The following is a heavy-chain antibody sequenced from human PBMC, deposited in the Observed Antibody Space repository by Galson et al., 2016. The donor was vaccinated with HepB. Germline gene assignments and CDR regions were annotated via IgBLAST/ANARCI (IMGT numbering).Heavy chain of an antibody. CDR2: ISYDGSNK. J-gene: IGHJ4*02. Sequence: SLRLSCAASGFTFSSYGMHWVRQAPGKGLEWVAFISYDGSNKKYADSVKGRFTISRDNSKKTLCLQMNSLRAEDTAVYYCAKDGRIYGSSASCHDHFHYWVQGTLVTVSS. CDR1: GFTFSSYG. D-gene: IGHD2-2*01. V-gene: IGHV3-30*18. CDR3: AKDGRIYGSSASCHDHFHY.